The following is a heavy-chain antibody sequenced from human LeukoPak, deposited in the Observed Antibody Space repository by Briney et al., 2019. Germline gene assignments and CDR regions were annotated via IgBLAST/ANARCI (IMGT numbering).Heavy chain of an antibody. Sequence: SETLSLTCTVSGGSISSYYWSWIRQPPGKGLEWIGTIYHSGSTYYNPSLKSRVTISVDTSKNQFSLKLNSVTAADTAVYYCARSYLYGLDAFDIWGQGTMVTVSS. J-gene: IGHJ3*02. V-gene: IGHV4-59*08. D-gene: IGHD2/OR15-2a*01. CDR3: ARSYLYGLDAFDI. CDR2: IYHSGST. CDR1: GGSISSYY.